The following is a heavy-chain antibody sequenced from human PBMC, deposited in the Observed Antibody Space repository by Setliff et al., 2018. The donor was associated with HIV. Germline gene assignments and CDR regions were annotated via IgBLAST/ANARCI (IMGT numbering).Heavy chain of an antibody. D-gene: IGHD2-15*01. J-gene: IGHJ4*02. CDR3: AATYCRGGGRDCPQMYDY. V-gene: IGHV4-34*01. CDR2: VNYSGTT. Sequence: SETLSLTCAIYGGSFSGNYWSWIRQPPGKGLEWIGEVNYSGTTNHNPFLKSRVTISVDTSKKQFSLKLNSVTAADSAIYYCAATYCRGGGRDCPQMYDYWGQGSLVTVSS. CDR1: GGSFSGNY.